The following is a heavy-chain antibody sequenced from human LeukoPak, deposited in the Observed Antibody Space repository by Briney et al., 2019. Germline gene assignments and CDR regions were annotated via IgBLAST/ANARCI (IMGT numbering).Heavy chain of an antibody. J-gene: IGHJ2*01. D-gene: IGHD2-15*01. Sequence: SQTLSLTCTVSGGSISSGGYYWSWIRQHPGKGLEWIGYIYYSGSTYYNPSLKSRVTISVDTSKNQFSLKLSSVTAADTAVYYCARELPLAWYFDLWGRGTLVTVSP. CDR1: GGSISSGGYY. CDR2: IYYSGST. V-gene: IGHV4-31*03. CDR3: ARELPLAWYFDL.